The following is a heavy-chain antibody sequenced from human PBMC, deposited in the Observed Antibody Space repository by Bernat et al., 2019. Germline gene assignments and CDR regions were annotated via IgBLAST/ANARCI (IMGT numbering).Heavy chain of an antibody. V-gene: IGHV1-69*02. D-gene: IGHD2-8*02. Sequence: QVQLVQSGAEVKKPGSSVKVSCKASGGTFSSYTISWVRQAPGQGLEWMGRIIPSLGIANYAQKFQGKVTITAGKSTSTAYTELSSLRSEDTAVYYCARAPGGSTGPYYYMDVWGKGTTVTVSS. CDR2: IIPSLGIA. CDR3: ARAPGGSTGPYYYMDV. J-gene: IGHJ6*03. CDR1: GGTFSSYT.